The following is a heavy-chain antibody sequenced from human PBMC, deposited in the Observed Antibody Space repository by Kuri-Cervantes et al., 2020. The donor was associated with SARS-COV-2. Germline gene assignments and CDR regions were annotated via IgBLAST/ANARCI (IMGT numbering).Heavy chain of an antibody. D-gene: IGHD5-18*01. J-gene: IGHJ4*02. CDR3: ARSLDGYSYGPIDY. CDR1: GFTFSSYE. Sequence: GESLKISCAASGFTFSSYEMNWVRQAPGKGLEWVSYISSSGSTIYYADSVKGRFTISRDNAKNSLFLQMNSLRAEDTAVYYCARSLDGYSYGPIDYWGQGTLVTVSS. CDR2: ISSSGSTI. V-gene: IGHV3-48*03.